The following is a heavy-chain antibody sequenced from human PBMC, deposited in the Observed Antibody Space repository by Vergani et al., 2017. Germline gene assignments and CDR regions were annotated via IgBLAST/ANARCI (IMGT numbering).Heavy chain of an antibody. D-gene: IGHD6-19*01. CDR3: AKVVSSGLTGY. CDR1: GVPFSSYA. J-gene: IGHJ4*02. V-gene: IGHV3-23*01. Sequence: EVQLLESGGGLVQPGGSLRLSCAASGVPFSSYAMSWVRQAPGKGLEWVSAISGSGGSTYYADSVKGRFTISSDNSKNTLYLQINSLRAEDTAVYYCAKVVSSGLTGYWGQGTLVTVSS. CDR2: ISGSGGST.